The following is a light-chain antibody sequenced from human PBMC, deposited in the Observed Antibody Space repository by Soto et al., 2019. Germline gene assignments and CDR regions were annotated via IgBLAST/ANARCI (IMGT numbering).Light chain of an antibody. CDR2: GAS. V-gene: IGKV3-20*01. CDR1: QSVRSNF. J-gene: IGKJ1*01. CDR3: QRYDSLRT. Sequence: VLTKYTGTLSLSPGEGSTVPCRASQSVRSNFSAWYQQKPGQAPSLLIYGASNSATGIPDRFSGSGSGTDFTLTITRLEPEDFAMYYCQRYDSLRTFGQRTKVDIK.